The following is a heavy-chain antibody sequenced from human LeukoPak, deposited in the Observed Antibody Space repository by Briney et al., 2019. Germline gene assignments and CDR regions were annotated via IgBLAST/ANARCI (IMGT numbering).Heavy chain of an antibody. V-gene: IGHV3-23*01. CDR1: GFTFSSYA. CDR2: ISDSGGST. Sequence: GGSLRLSCAASGFTFSSYAMSWVRQAPGKGLECVSTISDSGGSTYYADSVKGRFTISRDNSKNTLYLQMNSLRAEDTAVYYCAKSPRGESIAVAGTWGQGTLVTVSS. D-gene: IGHD6-19*01. J-gene: IGHJ4*02. CDR3: AKSPRGESIAVAGT.